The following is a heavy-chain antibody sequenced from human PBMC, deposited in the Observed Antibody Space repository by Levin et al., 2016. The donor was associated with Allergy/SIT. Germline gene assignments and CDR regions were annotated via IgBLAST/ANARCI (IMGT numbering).Heavy chain of an antibody. CDR2: ITSDASK. V-gene: IGHV3-23*01. J-gene: IGHJ4*02. CDR1: GFTFSMFA. Sequence: GGSLRLSCAASGFTFSMFALSWVRQAPGKGLEWVSAITSDASKYYADSVRGRFTIYRDNSKDTLYLQMNSLRADDTAVYYCVRDKREEWDLLTGIRGSFDYWGQGTLVSVSS. CDR3: VRDKREEWDLLTGIRGSFDY. D-gene: IGHD1-26*01.